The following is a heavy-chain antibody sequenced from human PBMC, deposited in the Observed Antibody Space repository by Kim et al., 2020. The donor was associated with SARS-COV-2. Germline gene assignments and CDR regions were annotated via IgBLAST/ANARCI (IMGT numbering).Heavy chain of an antibody. Sequence: SETLSLTCIVSGGSISSSSYYWGWIRQPPGKGLEWIATIYYTGSTYYNPSLKSRVTISVDTSKNQFSLKLTSVTAADTAMFYCARVNKGNNGCYSVYWGQGTLVAVSS. CDR1: GGSISSSSYY. CDR2: IYYTGST. D-gene: IGHD6-19*01. CDR3: ARVNKGNNGCYSVY. J-gene: IGHJ4*02. V-gene: IGHV4-39*02.